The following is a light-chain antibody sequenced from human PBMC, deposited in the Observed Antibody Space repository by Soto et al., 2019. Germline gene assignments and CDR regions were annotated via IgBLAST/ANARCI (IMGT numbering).Light chain of an antibody. J-gene: IGKJ1*01. CDR2: GVY. CDR3: QQYGSSPPWT. V-gene: IGKV3D-15*01. CDR1: QSVSSN. Sequence: EIVMTQSPTILSVSPGERATLSCRASQSVSSNLAWYQQKPGQAPRLLIYGVYTRAPGIPARFSGSGSGTEFTLTISSLQSEDFAVYYCQQYGSSPPWTFGQGTKVDIK.